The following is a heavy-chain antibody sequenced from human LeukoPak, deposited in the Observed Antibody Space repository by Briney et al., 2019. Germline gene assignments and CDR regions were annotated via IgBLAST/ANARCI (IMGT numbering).Heavy chain of an antibody. CDR1: GFTFSSYS. D-gene: IGHD3-10*01. CDR3: ARELTMVRGSFDY. J-gene: IGHJ4*02. V-gene: IGHV3-21*01. Sequence: GGSLRLSCAASGFTFSSYSMNWVRQAPGKGLEWVSSISSSSSYTYYADSVKGRFTISRDNAKNSLYLQMNSLRAEDTAVYYCARELTMVRGSFDYWGQGTLVTVSS. CDR2: ISSSSSYT.